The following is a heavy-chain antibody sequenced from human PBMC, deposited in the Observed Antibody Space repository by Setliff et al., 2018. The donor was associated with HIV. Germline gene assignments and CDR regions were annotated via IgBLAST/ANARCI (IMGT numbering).Heavy chain of an antibody. Sequence: SETLSLTCIVSGDSINIHSWWTWVRQPPTKGLEWIGEIYYSGSTDYKPSLKSRVNISVDKSKKQLSLRLSSATAADTAVYYCARGRQIGVEGAGGFDIWGQGTVVTVSS. D-gene: IGHD1-26*01. J-gene: IGHJ3*02. CDR2: IYYSGST. CDR3: ARGRQIGVEGAGGFDI. V-gene: IGHV4-4*02. CDR1: GDSINIHSW.